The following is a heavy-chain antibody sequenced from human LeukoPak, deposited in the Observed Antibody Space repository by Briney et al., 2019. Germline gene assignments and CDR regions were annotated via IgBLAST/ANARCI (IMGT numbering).Heavy chain of an antibody. CDR3: ARVKEASAFDI. CDR2: ISSSSYI. CDR1: GFTFSSYS. D-gene: IGHD5-12*01. Sequence: GGSLRLSCAASGFTFSSYSMNWVRQAPGKGLEWVSSISSSSYIYYADSVKGRFTISRDNAKNSLYLQMNSLRAEDTAVYYCARVKEASAFDIWGQGTTVTVSS. J-gene: IGHJ3*02. V-gene: IGHV3-21*01.